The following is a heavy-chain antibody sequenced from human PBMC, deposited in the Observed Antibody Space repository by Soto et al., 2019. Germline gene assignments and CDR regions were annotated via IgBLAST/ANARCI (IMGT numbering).Heavy chain of an antibody. J-gene: IGHJ4*02. D-gene: IGHD1-26*01. CDR3: ARDITGYSGSQG. CDR1: GFTFSSYG. V-gene: IGHV3-33*01. CDR2: IWSDGSNK. Sequence: QVQLVESGGGVVQPGMSLRLSCAASGFTFSSYGMHWVRQAPGKGLEWVAVIWSDGSNKYYADSVKGRFTISRDNSKNTLYLQMNSMRAEDTAVYYCARDITGYSGSQGWGQGTLVTVSS.